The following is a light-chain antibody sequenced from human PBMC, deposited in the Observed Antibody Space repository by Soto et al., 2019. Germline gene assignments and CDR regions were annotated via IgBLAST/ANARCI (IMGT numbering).Light chain of an antibody. Sequence: QSVLTQPPSVSGAPGQRVTISCTGSRSNIGAGYDVHWYQQLPGTAPNLLIYGNSNRPSGVLDRFSGSKSGTSASLAITGLQAEDDADYYCQSYDSSLSGYVVFGGGTKLTVL. V-gene: IGLV1-40*01. CDR3: QSYDSSLSGYVV. J-gene: IGLJ2*01. CDR2: GNS. CDR1: RSNIGAGYD.